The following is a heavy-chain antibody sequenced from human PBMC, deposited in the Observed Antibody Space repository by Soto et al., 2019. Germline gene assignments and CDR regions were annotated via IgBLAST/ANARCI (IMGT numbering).Heavy chain of an antibody. J-gene: IGHJ6*02. CDR3: ARDGSALGQDYYYGMDV. CDR2: ISYDGSNK. D-gene: IGHD3-10*01. Sequence: GGSLRLSCAASGFTFSSYAMHWVRQAPGKGLEWVAVISYDGSNKYYADSVKGRFTISRDNSKNTLYLQMNSLRAEDTAVYYCARDGSALGQDYYYGMDVWGQGTTVTVSS. V-gene: IGHV3-30-3*01. CDR1: GFTFSSYA.